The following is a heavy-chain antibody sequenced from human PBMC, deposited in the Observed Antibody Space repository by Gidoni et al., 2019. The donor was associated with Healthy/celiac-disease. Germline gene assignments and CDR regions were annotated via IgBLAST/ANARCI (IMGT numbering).Heavy chain of an antibody. Sequence: EVQLVESGGGLVQPGGSLRLSCAASGFTFSSYSMNWVRQAPGKGLEWVSYISSSSSTIYYADSVKGRFTISRDNAKNSLYLQMNSLRAEDTAVYYCARDFGDYDYVWGSYRYFDYWGQGTLVTVSS. CDR3: ARDFGDYDYVWGSYRYFDY. CDR2: ISSSSSTI. V-gene: IGHV3-48*04. J-gene: IGHJ4*02. D-gene: IGHD3-16*02. CDR1: GFTFSSYS.